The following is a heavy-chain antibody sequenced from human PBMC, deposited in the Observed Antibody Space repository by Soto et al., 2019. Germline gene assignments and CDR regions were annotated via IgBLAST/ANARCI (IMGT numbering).Heavy chain of an antibody. Sequence: QVQLQESGPGLVKPSQTLSLTCAVSHGTMTSGGYYWSWIRQFPGKGLEWIGQIFHTGNTYYIPSLTSRVSRSVDTSRIKSSVMLSSVTAADRVVYFCVRARDKYGGPFQYWGQGNLVTVSS. J-gene: IGHJ1*01. D-gene: IGHD3-16*01. V-gene: IGHV4-31*11. CDR3: VRARDKYGGPFQY. CDR1: HGTMTSGGYY. CDR2: IFHTGNT.